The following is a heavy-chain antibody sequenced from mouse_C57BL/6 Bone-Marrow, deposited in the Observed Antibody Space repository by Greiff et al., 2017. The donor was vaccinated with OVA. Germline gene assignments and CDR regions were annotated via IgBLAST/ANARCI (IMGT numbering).Heavy chain of an antibody. CDR3: ARYYSGSSYGY. J-gene: IGHJ2*01. CDR2: IYPGSGST. Sequence: QVQLKQPGAELVKPGASVKMSCKASGYTFTSYWITWVKQRPGQGLEWIGDIYPGSGSTNYNEKVKSQDTLTVDTSSSTAYMQLSSLTSEDSAVYYCARYYSGSSYGYWGQGTTLTVSS. V-gene: IGHV1-55*01. D-gene: IGHD1-1*01. CDR1: GYTFTSYW.